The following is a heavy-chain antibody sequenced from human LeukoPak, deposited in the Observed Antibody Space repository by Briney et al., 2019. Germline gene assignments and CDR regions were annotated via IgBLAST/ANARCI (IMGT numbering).Heavy chain of an antibody. CDR2: INPNSGGT. V-gene: IGHV1-2*02. J-gene: IGHJ4*02. D-gene: IGHD3-9*01. CDR1: GYTFTGYY. CDR3: ARSWDDRGYFDY. Sequence: ASVTVSCKASGYTFTGYYMHWVRQAPGQGLEWMGWINPNSGGTNYAQKFQGRVTMTRDTSISTAYMELSRLRSDDTAVYYCARSWDDRGYFDYWGQGTLVTVSS.